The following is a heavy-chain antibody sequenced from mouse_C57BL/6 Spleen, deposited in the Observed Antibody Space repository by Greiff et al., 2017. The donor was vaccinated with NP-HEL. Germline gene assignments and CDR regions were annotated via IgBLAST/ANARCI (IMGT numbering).Heavy chain of an antibody. CDR3: ARGSGGLFAY. Sequence: VQLQQSGPGLVQPSQSLSITCTVSGFSLTSYGVHWVRQSPGKGLEWLGVIWSGGSTDYNAAFISRLSISKDNSKSQVFFKMNSLQADDTAIYYCARGSGGLFAYWGQGTLVTVSA. J-gene: IGHJ3*01. V-gene: IGHV2-2*01. D-gene: IGHD3-1*01. CDR1: GFSLTSYG. CDR2: IWSGGST.